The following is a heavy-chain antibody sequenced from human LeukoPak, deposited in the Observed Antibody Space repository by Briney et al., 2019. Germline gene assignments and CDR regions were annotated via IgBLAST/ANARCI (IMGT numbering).Heavy chain of an antibody. CDR1: GFTFSSYG. V-gene: IGHV3-33*01. D-gene: IGHD3-3*01. Sequence: PGGSLRLSCAASGFTFSSYGMRWVRQAPGKGLEWVAVIWYDGSNKYYADSVKGRFTISRDNSKNTLYLQMNSLRAEDTAVYYCARDHYDFWSGYPPYYFDYWGQGTLVTVSS. CDR3: ARDHYDFWSGYPPYYFDY. J-gene: IGHJ4*02. CDR2: IWYDGSNK.